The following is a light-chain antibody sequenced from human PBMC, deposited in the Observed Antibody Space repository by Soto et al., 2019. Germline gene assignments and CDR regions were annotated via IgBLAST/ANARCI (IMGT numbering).Light chain of an antibody. CDR3: QQYGDLPRT. J-gene: IGKJ1*01. Sequence: ALTQSPGTLSSSPGERATLSCMASQSVSSNYLAWYQQKPGQAPRLLIYGASSRATGIPDRFSGSGSGTDFTLTIDRLESEDFAVYFCQQYGDLPRTFGQGTKVDIK. V-gene: IGKV3-20*01. CDR2: GAS. CDR1: QSVSSNY.